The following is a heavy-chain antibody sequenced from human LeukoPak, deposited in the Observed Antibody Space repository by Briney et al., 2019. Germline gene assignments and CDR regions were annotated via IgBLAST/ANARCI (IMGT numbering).Heavy chain of an antibody. J-gene: IGHJ4*01. CDR3: ARGDEFSGDY. D-gene: IGHD3-16*01. CDR1: GFTFSSYS. Sequence: GGSLRLFWAASGFTFSSYSMNWVRQAPGKGLEWVSSISSSSSYLYFEDSVKGRVTISRDNAKNSLYLQINSLRAEDTAVYYCARGDEFSGDYWGQEALVTVSS. V-gene: IGHV3-21*01. CDR2: ISSSSSYL.